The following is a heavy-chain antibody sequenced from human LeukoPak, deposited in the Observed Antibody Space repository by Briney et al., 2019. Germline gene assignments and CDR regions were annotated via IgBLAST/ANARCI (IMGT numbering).Heavy chain of an antibody. V-gene: IGHV4-59*08. Sequence: KPSETLSLTCTVSGGSISSSYWSWIRQPPGKGLEWIASIYDSETTKYNPSLRSRATISSDTSKSQFSLKLSSVTAADTAVYYCARQAYSSGWYTAAYWGQGTLVTVSS. J-gene: IGHJ4*02. CDR2: IYDSETT. CDR3: ARQAYSSGWYTAAY. D-gene: IGHD6-19*01. CDR1: GGSISSSY.